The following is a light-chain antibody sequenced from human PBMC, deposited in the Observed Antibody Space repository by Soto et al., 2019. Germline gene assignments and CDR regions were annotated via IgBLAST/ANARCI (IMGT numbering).Light chain of an antibody. V-gene: IGLV2-14*03. CDR2: DVS. J-gene: IGLJ1*01. CDR1: SSDVGAFNY. CDR3: GTWDTSLSGYV. Sequence: QSALTQPASVSGSPGQAITISCSGTSSDVGAFNYVSWYQQHPGKAPKLMIYDVSNRPSGVSNRFSGSKSGNTASLTISGLRAEDEADYYCGTWDTSLSGYVFGTGTKLTVL.